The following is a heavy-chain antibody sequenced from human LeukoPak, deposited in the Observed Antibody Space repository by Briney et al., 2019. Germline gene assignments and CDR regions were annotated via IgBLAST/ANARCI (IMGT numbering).Heavy chain of an antibody. V-gene: IGHV3-7*01. Sequence: GGSLRLSCAASGFTFSNYWLTWVRQAPGKGLEWVANIKHDGSDQYYLDSVKGRFTISRDNVKNSLYLQMNSLRAEDTAVYYCAKEGGSGSYYNVFFDYWGQGTLVTVSS. CDR3: AKEGGSGSYYNVFFDY. CDR2: IKHDGSDQ. J-gene: IGHJ4*02. CDR1: GFTFSNYW. D-gene: IGHD3-10*01.